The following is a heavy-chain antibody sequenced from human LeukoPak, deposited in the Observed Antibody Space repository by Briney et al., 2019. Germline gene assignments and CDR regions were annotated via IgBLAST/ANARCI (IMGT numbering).Heavy chain of an antibody. CDR2: IYYSGST. V-gene: IGHV4-39*01. D-gene: IGHD2-15*01. J-gene: IGHJ4*02. Sequence: PSETLSLTCTVSGGSISSSSYYWGWIRQPPGKGLEWIGSIYYSGSTYYNPSLKSRVTISVDTSKNQFSLKLSSVTAADTAVYYCASSLVDCSGGSCYPPAGNWGQGTLVTVSS. CDR1: GGSISSSSYY. CDR3: ASSLVDCSGGSCYPPAGN.